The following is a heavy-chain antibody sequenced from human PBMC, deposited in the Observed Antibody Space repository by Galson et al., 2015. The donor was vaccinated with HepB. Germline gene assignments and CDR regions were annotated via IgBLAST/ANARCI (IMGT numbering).Heavy chain of an antibody. D-gene: IGHD3-22*01. Sequence: SLRLSCAASGFTFSNAWMNWVRQAPGKGLEWVGRIKSKTDGGTTDYAAPVKGRFTISRDDSKNTLYLQMNSLKTEDTAVYYCTTDYRYDSSGYYIRFDYWGQGTLVTVSP. CDR1: GFTFSNAW. J-gene: IGHJ4*02. CDR2: IKSKTDGGTT. V-gene: IGHV3-15*07. CDR3: TTDYRYDSSGYYIRFDY.